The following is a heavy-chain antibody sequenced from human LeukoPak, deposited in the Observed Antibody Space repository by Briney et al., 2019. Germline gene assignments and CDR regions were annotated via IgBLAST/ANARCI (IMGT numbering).Heavy chain of an antibody. V-gene: IGHV4-59*01. CDR2: IYYSGST. CDR3: ARWGIYSGSHEHY. J-gene: IGHJ4*02. Sequence: SETLSLTCTVSGGSISSYYWSWIRQPPGKGLEWIGYIYYSGSTNYNPSLKSRVTISVDTSKNQFSLKLSSVTAADTAVYYCARWGIYSGSHEHYWGQGTLVTVSS. CDR1: GGSISSYY. D-gene: IGHD1-26*01.